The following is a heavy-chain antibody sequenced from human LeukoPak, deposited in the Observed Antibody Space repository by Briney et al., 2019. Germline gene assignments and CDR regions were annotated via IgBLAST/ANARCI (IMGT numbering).Heavy chain of an antibody. D-gene: IGHD6-19*01. J-gene: IGHJ4*02. CDR3: ARLSSGCLDY. CDR2: IYYSGNT. CDR1: GGSISNYY. V-gene: IGHV4-59*01. Sequence: SETLSLTCTVSGGSISNYYWSWIRQPPGKGLEWVGYIYYSGNTNYNPSLKSRVTISVDTSKNQFSLKLNSVTAADTAVYYCARLSSGCLDYWGQGTLATVSS.